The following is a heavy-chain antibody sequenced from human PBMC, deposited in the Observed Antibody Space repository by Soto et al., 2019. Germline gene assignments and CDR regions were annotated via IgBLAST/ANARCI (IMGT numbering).Heavy chain of an antibody. CDR3: ARHKRLDYYGSGSYPLYYFYY. CDR2: IYYSGST. Sequence: PSETLSLTCTVSGGSISSYYWSWIRQPPGKGLEWIGYIYYSGSTNYNPSLKSRVTISVDTSKNQSSLKLSSVTAADTAVYYCARHKRLDYYGSGSYPLYYFYYWGQGTLVTVSS. V-gene: IGHV4-59*08. J-gene: IGHJ4*02. D-gene: IGHD3-10*01. CDR1: GGSISSYY.